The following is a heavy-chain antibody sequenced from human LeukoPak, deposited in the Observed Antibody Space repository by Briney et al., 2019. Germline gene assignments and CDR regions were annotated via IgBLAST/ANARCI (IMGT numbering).Heavy chain of an antibody. CDR3: ARECIAIRYGYFDY. V-gene: IGHV4-34*01. CDR1: GGSFSGYY. D-gene: IGHD6-13*01. Sequence: PSETLSLTCAVYGGSFSGYYWSWIRQPPGKGLEWIGEINHSGSTNYNPSLKSRVTISVDTSKNQFSLKLSSVTAADTAVYYCARECIAIRYGYFDYWGQGTLVTVSS. CDR2: INHSGST. J-gene: IGHJ4*02.